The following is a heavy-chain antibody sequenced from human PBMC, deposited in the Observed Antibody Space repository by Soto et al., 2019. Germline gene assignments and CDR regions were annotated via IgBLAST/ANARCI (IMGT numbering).Heavy chain of an antibody. V-gene: IGHV1-69*13. D-gene: IGHD4-17*01. J-gene: IGHJ4*02. CDR2: IIPIFGTA. Sequence: ASVKVSCKASGGTFSSYAISWVRQAPGQGLEWMGGIIPIFGTANYAQKFQGRVTITADESTSTAYMELSRLRSDDTAVYYCARDKRLRPYYFDYWGQGTLVTVSS. CDR1: GGTFSSYA. CDR3: ARDKRLRPYYFDY.